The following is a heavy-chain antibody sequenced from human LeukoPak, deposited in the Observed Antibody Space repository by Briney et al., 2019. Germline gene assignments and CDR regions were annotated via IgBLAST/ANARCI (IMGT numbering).Heavy chain of an antibody. D-gene: IGHD3-22*01. CDR1: GFTFSSYS. J-gene: IGHJ3*02. CDR2: ISSSSSYI. Sequence: PGGSLRLSCAASGFTFSSYSMNWVRQAPGKGLEWVSSISSSSSYIYYADSVKGRFTISRDNAKNSLYLQMNSLRAEDTAVYYCARVQITMIENDAFDIWGQGTMVTVSS. V-gene: IGHV3-21*01. CDR3: ARVQITMIENDAFDI.